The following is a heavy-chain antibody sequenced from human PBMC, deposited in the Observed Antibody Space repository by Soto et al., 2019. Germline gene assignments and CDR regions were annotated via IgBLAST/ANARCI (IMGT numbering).Heavy chain of an antibody. Sequence: EVQLLESGGGLVQPGGSLRLSCAASGFTFSKYAMSWVRQAPGKGLEWVSAISGSGTTTYSAASVRGRFTISRDNSNNMLYLQMNSPTPEDTALYYCVKFFVETGGSSGWPWSLDSWGQGTRVTVSS. V-gene: IGHV3-23*01. CDR2: ISGSGTTT. CDR1: GFTFSKYA. J-gene: IGHJ4*02. D-gene: IGHD6-25*01. CDR3: VKFFVETGGSSGWPWSLDS.